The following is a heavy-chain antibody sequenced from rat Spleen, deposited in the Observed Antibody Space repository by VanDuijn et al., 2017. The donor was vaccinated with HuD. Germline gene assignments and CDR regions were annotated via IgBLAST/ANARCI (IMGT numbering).Heavy chain of an antibody. J-gene: IGHJ2*01. Sequence: EVQLVESGGGLVQPGRSLKLSCAASGFTFRNHDMAWVRQVPTKGLEWIASISSGGGDTYYRDSVRGRFTISRDNAENTAYLQMNSLWSEDTATYYCAVAGYGYWGQGVVVTVSS. CDR3: AVAGYGY. CDR1: GFTFRNHD. CDR2: ISSGGGDT. D-gene: IGHD4-3*01. V-gene: IGHV5S13*01.